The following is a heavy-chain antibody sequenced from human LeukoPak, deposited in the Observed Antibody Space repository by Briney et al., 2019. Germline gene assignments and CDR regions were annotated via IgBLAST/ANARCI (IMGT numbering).Heavy chain of an antibody. V-gene: IGHV3-7*01. J-gene: IGHJ4*02. D-gene: IGHD3-10*01. CDR2: IKKDGSEK. CDR3: ARSYGSGSYSEYYFDY. CDR1: GFSFSSYW. Sequence: GGSLRLSCAASGFSFSSYWMSWVRQAPGKGLEWVANIKKDGSEKYYLDSVKGRFTISRDNSKNTLYLQMSSLRAEDTAVYYCARSYGSGSYSEYYFDYWGQGTLVTVSS.